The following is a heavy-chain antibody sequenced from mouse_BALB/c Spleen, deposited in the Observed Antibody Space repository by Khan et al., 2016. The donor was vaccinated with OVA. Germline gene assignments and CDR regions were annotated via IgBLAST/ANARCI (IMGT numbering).Heavy chain of an antibody. V-gene: IGHV2-6-1*01. Sequence: QMQLEESGPGLVAPSQSLSITCTISGFSLTNYGIHWVRQPPGKGLEWLVVIWSDGSTTXNSDLKSRLSISKDNSKSQVFLKMNSLQTDDTAMYYCARQPYYHYYIMDYWGQGTSVTVSS. D-gene: IGHD2-10*01. CDR3: ARQPYYHYYIMDY. CDR1: GFSLTNYG. CDR2: IWSDGST. J-gene: IGHJ4*01.